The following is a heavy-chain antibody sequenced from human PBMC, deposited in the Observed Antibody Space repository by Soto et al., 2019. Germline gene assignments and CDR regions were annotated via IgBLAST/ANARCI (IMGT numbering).Heavy chain of an antibody. V-gene: IGHV1-18*01. CDR3: ARVRAVAGSPPQYYYYYYGMDV. CDR2: IGAYNGNT. Sequence: QVQLVQSGAEVKKPGASVKVSCKASGYTFTSYGISWVRQAPGQGLEWMGWIGAYNGNTNYAQKLQGRVTMTTDTSTSTAYMELRSLRSDDTAVYYCARVRAVAGSPPQYYYYYYGMDVWGQGTTVTVSS. CDR1: GYTFTSYG. D-gene: IGHD6-19*01. J-gene: IGHJ6*02.